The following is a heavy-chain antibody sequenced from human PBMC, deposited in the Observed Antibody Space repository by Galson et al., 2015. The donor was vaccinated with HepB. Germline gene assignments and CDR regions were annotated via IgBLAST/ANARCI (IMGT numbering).Heavy chain of an antibody. J-gene: IGHJ5*02. D-gene: IGHD4-23*01. CDR1: GDSISSSDW. CDR2: IHYSGTT. V-gene: IGHV4-4*02. CDR3: ARDRFSASWYLGFDP. Sequence: ETLSLTCAVSGDSISSSDWWSWVRQPPGKGLEWIGEIHYSGTTNYNPSLKSRVTISLDTSENQFSLKLTSVTAADTAVYYCARDRFSASWYLGFDPWGQGTLVTVSS.